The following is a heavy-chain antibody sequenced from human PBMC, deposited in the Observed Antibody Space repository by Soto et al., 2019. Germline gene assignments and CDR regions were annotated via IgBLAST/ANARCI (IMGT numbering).Heavy chain of an antibody. CDR3: AREGYCSGGSCYSGGYYYYYGMDV. V-gene: IGHV1-8*01. D-gene: IGHD2-15*01. Sequence: ASVKVSCKASGYTFTSYDINWVRQATGQGLEWMGWMNPNSGNTGYAQKFQGRVTMTRNTSISTAYMELSRLRSEDTAVYYCAREGYCSGGSCYSGGYYYYYGMDVWGQGTTVTVSS. CDR1: GYTFTSYD. CDR2: MNPNSGNT. J-gene: IGHJ6*02.